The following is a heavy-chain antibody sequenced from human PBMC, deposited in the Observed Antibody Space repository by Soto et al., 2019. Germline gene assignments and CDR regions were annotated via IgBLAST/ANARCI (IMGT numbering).Heavy chain of an antibody. CDR3: VRRESGGFYYSIANY. CDR1: GFSFSNYA. D-gene: IGHD3-22*01. Sequence: GGSLRLSCATSGFSFSNYAMSWARQAAGMGLEWVAAMSASGGSTYYADSVKGRSTIFRDNSKGTLFLQMNSLRAADTAVYYCVRRESGGFYYSIANYWGQGTLVTVSS. J-gene: IGHJ4*02. V-gene: IGHV3-23*01. CDR2: MSASGGST.